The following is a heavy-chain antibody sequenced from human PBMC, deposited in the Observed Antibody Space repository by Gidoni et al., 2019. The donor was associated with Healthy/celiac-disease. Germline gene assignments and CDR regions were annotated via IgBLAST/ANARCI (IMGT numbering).Heavy chain of an antibody. CDR1: GFTVSSNY. CDR3: ARVAGTPRRIYYFDY. CDR2: IYSGGST. V-gene: IGHV3-66*01. Sequence: EVQLVESGGGLVPPGGSLRLSCAASGFTVSSNYMSWVRQAPGKGLEWVSVIYSGGSTYYADSVKGRFTISRDNSKNTLYLQMNSLRAEDTAVYYCARVAGTPRRIYYFDYWGQGTLVTVSS. J-gene: IGHJ4*02. D-gene: IGHD6-19*01.